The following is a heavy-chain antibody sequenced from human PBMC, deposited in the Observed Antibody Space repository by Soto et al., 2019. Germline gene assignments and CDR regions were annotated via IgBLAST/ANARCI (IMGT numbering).Heavy chain of an antibody. Sequence: GGSLRLSCAASGFTFSSSWMHWLRRAPGKGLIWVSRINSDGSSTSYADSVKGRFTISRDNAKNTLYLQMNSLRAEDTAVYYCAIRASYYDSSGYLMGVWGQGTTVTVSS. CDR2: INSDGSST. D-gene: IGHD3-22*01. J-gene: IGHJ6*02. CDR1: GFTFSSSW. CDR3: AIRASYYDSSGYLMGV. V-gene: IGHV3-74*01.